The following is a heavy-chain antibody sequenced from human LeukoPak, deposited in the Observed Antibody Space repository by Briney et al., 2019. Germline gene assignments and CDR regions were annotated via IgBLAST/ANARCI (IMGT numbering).Heavy chain of an antibody. D-gene: IGHD6-13*01. J-gene: IGHJ5*02. V-gene: IGHV4-34*01. CDR3: ARGLLGSGYSSSWYSRFDP. CDR1: GGSFSGYY. CDR2: INHSGST. Sequence: SETLSLTCAVYGGSFSGYYWSWIRQPPGKGLEWIGEINHSGSTNYNPSLKSRVTISVGTSKNQFSLKLSSVTAADTAVYYCARGLLGSGYSSSWYSRFDPWGQGTLVTVSS.